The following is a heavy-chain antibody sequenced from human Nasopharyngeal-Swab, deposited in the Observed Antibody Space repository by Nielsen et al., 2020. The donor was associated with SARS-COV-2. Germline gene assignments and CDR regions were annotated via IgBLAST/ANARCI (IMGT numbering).Heavy chain of an antibody. CDR1: GASISSYY. Sequence: SETLSLTCTVSGASISSYYWSWTRQPAGKGLEWIGRIYSSGSTNYNPSFKSRATMSLHTSKNQFSLKLTSVTAADTAVYYCAREEQSFDYWGQGTLVAVSS. V-gene: IGHV4-4*07. D-gene: IGHD1-26*01. J-gene: IGHJ4*02. CDR3: AREEQSFDY. CDR2: IYSSGST.